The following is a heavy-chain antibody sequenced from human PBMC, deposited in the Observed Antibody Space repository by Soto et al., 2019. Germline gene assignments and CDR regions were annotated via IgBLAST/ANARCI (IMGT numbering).Heavy chain of an antibody. Sequence: PGGSLRLSCAASVFTFSSYGMHCVRHAPGKGLEWVAVIWYDGSNKYYADSVKGRFTISRDNSKNTLYLQMNSLRAEDTAVYYCARARGVPAANWFDPGGQGTQVPVS. CDR1: VFTFSSYG. CDR2: IWYDGSNK. V-gene: IGHV3-33*01. CDR3: ARARGVPAANWFDP. D-gene: IGHD2-2*01. J-gene: IGHJ5*02.